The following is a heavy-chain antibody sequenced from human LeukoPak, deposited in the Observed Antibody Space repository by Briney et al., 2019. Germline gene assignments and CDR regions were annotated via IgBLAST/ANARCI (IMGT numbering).Heavy chain of an antibody. CDR2: IHHSGST. V-gene: IGHV4-34*01. Sequence: SETLSLTCAVYGGSFSGYYWSWIRQPPGKGLECIGEIHHSGSTNYNPSLKSRVTLSVDTSKNQFSLKLNSVTAADTAVYYCARSRGWLQSHPLGYWGQGTLVTVSS. J-gene: IGHJ4*02. CDR1: GGSFSGYY. CDR3: ARSRGWLQSHPLGY. D-gene: IGHD5-24*01.